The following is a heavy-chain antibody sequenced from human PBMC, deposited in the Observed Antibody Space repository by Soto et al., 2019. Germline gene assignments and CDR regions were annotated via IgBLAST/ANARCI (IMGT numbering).Heavy chain of an antibody. CDR3: EKQLVVGASGGVGFDY. J-gene: IGHJ4*02. V-gene: IGHV3-30*18. Sequence: QVQLVESGGGVVQPGRSLRLSCAASGFTFSSYGMHWVRQAPGKGLEWVAVISYDGSNKYYADSVKGRFTISRDNSKNTLYLQMNSLRAEDTAVYYCEKQLVVGASGGVGFDYWGQGTLVTVSS. CDR2: ISYDGSNK. D-gene: IGHD2-15*01. CDR1: GFTFSSYG.